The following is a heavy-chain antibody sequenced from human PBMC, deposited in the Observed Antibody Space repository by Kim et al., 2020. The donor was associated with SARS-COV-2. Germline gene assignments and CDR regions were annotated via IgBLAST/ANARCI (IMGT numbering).Heavy chain of an antibody. Sequence: SVKVSCKASGGTFSSYAISWVRQAPGQGLEWMGGIIPIFGTANYAQKFQGRVTITADESTSTAYMELSSLRSEDTAVYYCARSYGSGSYYNLNWFDPWGQGTLVTVSS. CDR2: IIPIFGTA. J-gene: IGHJ5*02. CDR1: GGTFSSYA. CDR3: ARSYGSGSYYNLNWFDP. V-gene: IGHV1-69*13. D-gene: IGHD3-10*01.